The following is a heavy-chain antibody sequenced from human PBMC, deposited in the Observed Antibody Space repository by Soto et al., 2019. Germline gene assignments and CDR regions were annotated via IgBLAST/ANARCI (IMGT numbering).Heavy chain of an antibody. D-gene: IGHD6-6*01. V-gene: IGHV3-9*01. CDR3: AKARGRTIAARFFDY. CDR2: ISWNSGSI. Sequence: PGGSLRLSCAASGFTFDDYAMHWVRQAPGKGLEWVSGISWNSGSIGYADSVKGRFTISRDNAKNSLYLQMNSLRAEDTALYYCAKARGRTIAARFFDYWGQGTLVTVSS. CDR1: GFTFDDYA. J-gene: IGHJ4*02.